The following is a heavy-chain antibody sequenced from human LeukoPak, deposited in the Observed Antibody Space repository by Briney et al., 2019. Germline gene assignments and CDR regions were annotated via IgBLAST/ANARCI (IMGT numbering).Heavy chain of an antibody. J-gene: IGHJ4*02. CDR2: INHSGYT. Sequence: SETLSLTCAVSGVSFDDYYWSWVRQTPGKGLEWLGEINHSGYTNDSPFSKSRVTLSIDTSNKQFSLNLRSVTVADAGIYYCTRMTTGHDYWGQGTLVTVSS. CDR1: GVSFDDYY. CDR3: TRMTTGHDY. D-gene: IGHD4-17*01. V-gene: IGHV4-34*01.